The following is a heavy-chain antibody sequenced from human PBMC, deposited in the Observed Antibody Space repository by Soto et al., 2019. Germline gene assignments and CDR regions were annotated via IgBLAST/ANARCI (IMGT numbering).Heavy chain of an antibody. J-gene: IGHJ6*02. CDR3: AILPRTTTATYYYYRMDV. D-gene: IGHD4-17*01. V-gene: IGHV5-51*01. CDR2: IYPGDSDT. Sequence: PGESLKISCKGSGYSFTSYWIGWVRQMPGKGLEWMGIIYPGDSDTRYSPSFQGQVTISADKSISTAYLQWSSLKASDTAMYYCAILPRTTTATYYYYRMDVWGQGTTVTVSS. CDR1: GYSFTSYW.